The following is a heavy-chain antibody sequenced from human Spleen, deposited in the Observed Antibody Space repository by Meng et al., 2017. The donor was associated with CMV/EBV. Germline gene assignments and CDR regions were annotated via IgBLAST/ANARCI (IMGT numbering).Heavy chain of an antibody. CDR1: GFTFSSYA. V-gene: IGHV3-48*04. Sequence: GESLKISCAASGFTFSSYAMSWVRQAPGKGLEWVSYISSSGSTIYYADSVKGRFTISRDNAKNSLYLQMNSLRAEDTAVYYCARDHGSQGLDPWGQGTLVTVSS. CDR3: ARDHGSQGLDP. J-gene: IGHJ5*02. CDR2: ISSSGSTI.